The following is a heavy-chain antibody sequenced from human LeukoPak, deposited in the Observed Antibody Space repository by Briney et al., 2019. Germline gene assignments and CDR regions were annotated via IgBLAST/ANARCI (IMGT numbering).Heavy chain of an antibody. CDR3: VKGRIASCYDALDI. J-gene: IGHJ3*02. V-gene: IGHV3-23*01. CDR2: ICGTDGRT. CDR1: GFTFSTYA. Sequence: QTGGSLRLSCAASGFTFSTYAMSWVRQAPGKGPEWVSAICGTDGRTYNADSVKGRFTISRDNSKNTLYLQMNSLRPEDTAVYYCVKGRIASCYDALDIWGQGTMVTVSS. D-gene: IGHD2-2*01.